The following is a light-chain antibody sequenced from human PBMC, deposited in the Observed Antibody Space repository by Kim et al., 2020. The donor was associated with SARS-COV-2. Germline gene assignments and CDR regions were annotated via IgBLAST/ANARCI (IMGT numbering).Light chain of an antibody. CDR3: QQSYGTPHT. Sequence: RATINCKSSQSVLYSSNNKTYLAWYQQKPGQPPKLLIYWASTRQSGVPDRFSGSGSGTDFTLTISSLQAEDVAVYYCQQSYGTPHTFGQGTKLEI. V-gene: IGKV4-1*01. CDR1: QSVLYSSNNKTY. J-gene: IGKJ2*01. CDR2: WAS.